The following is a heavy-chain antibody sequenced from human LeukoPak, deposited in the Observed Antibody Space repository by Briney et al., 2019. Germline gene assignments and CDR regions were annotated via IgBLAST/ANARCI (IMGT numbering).Heavy chain of an antibody. V-gene: IGHV3-7*01. CDR3: ARPAYTAAYDL. CDR2: MKGDGSEI. Sequence: GGSLRLSCVASGFTFKIYWMMWARQAPGKGLEWVANMKGDGSEIHYADSVKGRFTISRDSAKNTLYLQMNSLRAEDTALYYCARPAYTAAYDLWGRGTMVTVSS. D-gene: IGHD3-16*01. CDR1: GFTFKIYW. J-gene: IGHJ3*01.